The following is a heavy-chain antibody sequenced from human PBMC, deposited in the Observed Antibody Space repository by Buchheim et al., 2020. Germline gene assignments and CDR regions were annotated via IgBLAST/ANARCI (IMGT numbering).Heavy chain of an antibody. Sequence: QVQLKESGPGLVKPSQTLSLTCTVSGGSISSNGPYWSWIRQHPGQGLEWIGYIFYRGSTYYNSSLKSRVTISVDTSKNQFSLRLNSVTAPDTAVYYCARVDGYTYAFEYWGQGTL. CDR2: IFYRGST. V-gene: IGHV4-31*03. D-gene: IGHD5-18*01. J-gene: IGHJ4*02. CDR1: GGSISSNGPY. CDR3: ARVDGYTYAFEY.